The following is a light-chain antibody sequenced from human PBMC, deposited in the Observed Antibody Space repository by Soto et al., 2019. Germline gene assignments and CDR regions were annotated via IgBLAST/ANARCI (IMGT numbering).Light chain of an antibody. CDR1: QRVGGN. CDR3: QQYNNWPPIT. J-gene: IGKJ5*01. CDR2: GAS. Sequence: ELVMTQSPATLSVSPGERATLSCRASQRVGGNLAWYQQKPGQAPRLLIYGASSRATGIPARFTGSGSGTEFTLTISSLQSEDFAVYYCQQYNNWPPITFGQGTRLEIK. V-gene: IGKV3-15*01.